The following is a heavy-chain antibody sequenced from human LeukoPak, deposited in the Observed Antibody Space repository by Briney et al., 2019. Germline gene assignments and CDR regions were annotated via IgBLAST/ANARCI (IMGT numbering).Heavy chain of an antibody. D-gene: IGHD3-22*01. Sequence: SGGSLRLSCAASGFTFDDYAMHWVRQAPGKGLEWVSLISGDGGSTYYADSVKGRFTISRDNSKNSLYLQMNSLRTEDTALYYCAKGGYYDSSGYYNWYFDLWGRGTLATVSS. CDR1: GFTFDDYA. CDR2: ISGDGGST. J-gene: IGHJ2*01. CDR3: AKGGYYDSSGYYNWYFDL. V-gene: IGHV3-43*02.